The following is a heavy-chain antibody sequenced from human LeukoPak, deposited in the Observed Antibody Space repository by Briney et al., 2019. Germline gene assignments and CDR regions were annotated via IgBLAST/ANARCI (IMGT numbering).Heavy chain of an antibody. CDR2: ILFSGKT. D-gene: IGHD3-16*02. CDR1: GDSISGYY. Sequence: SETLSLTCTVSGDSISGYYWTWIRQPPGKGLECVGYILFSGKTNHNPSLKSRVTISLDTSKNLSSLKLSSVTAEHTAGYYCARHSAFGGVVGGDYWGQGILVTVSS. CDR3: ARHSAFGGVVGGDY. V-gene: IGHV4-59*08. J-gene: IGHJ4*02.